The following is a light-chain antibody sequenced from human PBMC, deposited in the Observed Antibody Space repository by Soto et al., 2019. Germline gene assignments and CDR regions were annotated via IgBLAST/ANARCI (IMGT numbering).Light chain of an antibody. V-gene: IGKV1-5*01. J-gene: IGKJ1*01. CDR3: QQYNRNTWS. CDR1: QSVGTW. CDR2: GAS. Sequence: DIQMTQSPSTLSSSVGDIFTITCRASQSVGTWVAWYQQKPGKAPKLLIYGASNLESGVPSRFSGSGYGTEFTLTITTLQPDDFATYFCQQYNRNTWSFGPGTKVDIK.